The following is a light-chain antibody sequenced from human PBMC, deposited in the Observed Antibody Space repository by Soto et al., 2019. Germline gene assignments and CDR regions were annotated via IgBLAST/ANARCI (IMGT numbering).Light chain of an antibody. V-gene: IGKV1-6*01. CDR1: QGIRNN. CDR3: LQDYNYPRT. J-gene: IGKJ1*01. Sequence: IKMTQCPSAMSAYVGDRVTITCRASQGIRNNLGWYQQKPGKAPKLLIYAASSLQSGVPSRFSGSGSGTDFTLTISSLQPEDFATYYCLQDYNYPRTFGQGTKVDIK. CDR2: AAS.